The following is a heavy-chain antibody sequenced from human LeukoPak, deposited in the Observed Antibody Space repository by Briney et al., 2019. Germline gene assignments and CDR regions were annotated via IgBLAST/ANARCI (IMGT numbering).Heavy chain of an antibody. CDR1: GYTFTGYY. CDR3: SFWSGYSIDY. CDR2: INPNSGGT. V-gene: IGHV1-2*06. Sequence: ASVKVSCKASGYTFTGYYMHGVRQAPGQGLEWMGRINPNSGGTNYAQKFQGRVTMTRDTSISTAYMELSRLRSDDTAVYYCSFWSGYSIDYWGQGTLVTVSS. D-gene: IGHD3-3*01. J-gene: IGHJ4*02.